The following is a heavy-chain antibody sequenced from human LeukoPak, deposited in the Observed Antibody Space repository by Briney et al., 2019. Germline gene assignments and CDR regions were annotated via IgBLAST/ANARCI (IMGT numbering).Heavy chain of an antibody. Sequence: SETLSLTCAVYGGPFSGYYWSWIRQPPGKGLEWIGEINHSGSTNYNPSLKSRVTISVDTSKNQFSLKLSSVTAADTAVYYCARDPGRDIVVVPAAMADYWGQGTLVTVSS. J-gene: IGHJ4*02. CDR1: GGPFSGYY. D-gene: IGHD2-2*01. CDR3: ARDPGRDIVVVPAAMADY. CDR2: INHSGST. V-gene: IGHV4-34*01.